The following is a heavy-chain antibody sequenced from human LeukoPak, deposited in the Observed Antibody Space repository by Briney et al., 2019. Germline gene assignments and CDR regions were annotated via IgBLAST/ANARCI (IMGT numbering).Heavy chain of an antibody. CDR2: IYTSGST. V-gene: IGHV4-4*07. D-gene: IGHD3-22*01. J-gene: IGHJ3*02. Sequence: SETLSLTCTVSGGSISSYYWSWIRQPAGKGLEWIGRIYTSGSTNYNPSLKSRVTISVDTSKNQFSLKLSSVTAADTAVYYCARVRPITRSTYYYDSSGYWNDAFDIWGQGTMVTVSS. CDR3: ARVRPITRSTYYYDSSGYWNDAFDI. CDR1: GGSISSYY.